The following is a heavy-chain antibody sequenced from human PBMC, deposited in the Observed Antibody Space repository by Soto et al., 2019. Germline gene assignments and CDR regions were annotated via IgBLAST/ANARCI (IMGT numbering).Heavy chain of an antibody. CDR3: ARDLHGDPYY. V-gene: IGHV1-18*01. CDR2: ISAYNGNT. D-gene: IGHD4-17*01. CDR1: GYTFTSYG. J-gene: IGHJ4*02. Sequence: QVQLVQSGAEVKKPGASVKVSCKASGYTFTSYGISWVRQAPGQGLQWMGWISAYNGNTNYAQKLXGGVPMXXDTSTSTAYMELRSLRSDDTAVYYCARDLHGDPYYWGQGTLVTVSS.